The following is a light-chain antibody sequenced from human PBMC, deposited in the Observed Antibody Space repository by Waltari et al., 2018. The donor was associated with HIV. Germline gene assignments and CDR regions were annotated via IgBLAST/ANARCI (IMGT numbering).Light chain of an antibody. Sequence: DIQMTQSPSSLSASVGDRVTITCRASQSISSYLNWYQQKPGKAPKLLIYAASSLQSAVTSRFSGSGSETDSNLTISSLQPEDVATYYCQQSYSTPITSGQGTRLEIK. CDR2: AAS. CDR3: QQSYSTPIT. V-gene: IGKV1-39*01. CDR1: QSISSY. J-gene: IGKJ5*01.